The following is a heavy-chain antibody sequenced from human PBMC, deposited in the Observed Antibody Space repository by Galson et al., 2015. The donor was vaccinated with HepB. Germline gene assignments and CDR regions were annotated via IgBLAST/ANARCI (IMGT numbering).Heavy chain of an antibody. CDR2: ISYDGSNK. CDR3: AKRGGSTGLLYGMDV. V-gene: IGHV3-30*18. Sequence: SLRLSCAASGFTFSSYGMHWVRQAPGKGLEWVAVISYDGSNKYYADSVKGRFTISRDNSKNTLYLQMNSLRAEDTAVHYCAKRGGSTGLLYGMDVWGQGTTVTVSS. J-gene: IGHJ6*02. CDR1: GFTFSSYG. D-gene: IGHD2-8*02.